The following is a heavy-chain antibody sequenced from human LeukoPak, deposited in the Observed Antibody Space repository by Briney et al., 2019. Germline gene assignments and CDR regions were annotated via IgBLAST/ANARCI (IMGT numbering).Heavy chain of an antibody. J-gene: IGHJ4*02. Sequence: SGGSLRLSCAASGFTFSSYSMNWVRQAPGKGLEWVSSISSSSSYIYYADSVKGRFTISRDNAKNSLYLQMNSLRAEDTAVHYCARQSITMTQYYFDYWGQGTLVTVSS. V-gene: IGHV3-21*01. CDR2: ISSSSSYI. D-gene: IGHD3-22*01. CDR3: ARQSITMTQYYFDY. CDR1: GFTFSSYS.